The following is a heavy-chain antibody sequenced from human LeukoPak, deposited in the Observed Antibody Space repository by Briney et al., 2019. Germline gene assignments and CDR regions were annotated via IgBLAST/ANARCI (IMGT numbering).Heavy chain of an antibody. CDR1: GFSFDDYA. J-gene: IGHJ4*02. D-gene: IGHD6-19*01. V-gene: IGHV3-9*01. CDR2: ISWNSGSI. Sequence: PGGSLRLSCAASGFSFDDYAMHWVRQAPGKGLEWVSGISWNSGSIGYADSVKGRFTISRDNAKNSLYLQMNSLRAEDTALYYCAKGGVAVAGSPSFDYWGQGTLVTVSS. CDR3: AKGGVAVAGSPSFDY.